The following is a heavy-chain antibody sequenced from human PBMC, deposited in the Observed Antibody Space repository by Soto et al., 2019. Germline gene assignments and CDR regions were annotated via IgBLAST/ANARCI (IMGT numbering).Heavy chain of an antibody. CDR1: GGSISNYF. D-gene: IGHD2-8*01. CDR3: ARPLMMYSGSYAFDI. J-gene: IGHJ3*02. Sequence: PSETLSLTCTVSGGSISNYFWSWIRQPPGKGLEWIGYIYYSGSTNYNPSLKSRVTILVDTSKNQFSLKLNSVTAADTAVYYCARPLMMYSGSYAFDIWGQGTMVTVSS. CDR2: IYYSGST. V-gene: IGHV4-59*01.